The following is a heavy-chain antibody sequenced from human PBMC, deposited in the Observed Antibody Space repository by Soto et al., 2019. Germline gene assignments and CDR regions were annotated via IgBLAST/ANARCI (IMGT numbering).Heavy chain of an antibody. CDR1: GFTFSSYW. D-gene: IGHD3-3*01. CDR3: ARAVTIFGVVIMATDAFDI. Sequence: PGGSLRLSCAASGFTFSSYWMSWVRQAPGKGLEWVANIKQDGSEKYYVDSVKGRFTISRDNAKNSLYLQMNSLRAEDTAVYYCARAVTIFGVVIMATDAFDIGGQGTMVTVSS. V-gene: IGHV3-7*01. J-gene: IGHJ3*02. CDR2: IKQDGSEK.